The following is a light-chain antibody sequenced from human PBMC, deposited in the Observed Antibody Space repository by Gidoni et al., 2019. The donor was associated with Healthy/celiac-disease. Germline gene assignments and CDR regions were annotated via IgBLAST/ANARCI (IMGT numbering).Light chain of an antibody. CDR1: SGSIASNY. Sequence: NFMLTPPHPVSESPGKTVTISCTGSSGSIASNYVQWYQQRPGSAPTTVIYEDNQRPSGVPDRFSGSIDSSSNSASLTISGLKTEDEADYYCQSYDSSAWVFGGGTKLTVL. CDR3: QSYDSSAWV. J-gene: IGLJ3*02. CDR2: EDN. V-gene: IGLV6-57*02.